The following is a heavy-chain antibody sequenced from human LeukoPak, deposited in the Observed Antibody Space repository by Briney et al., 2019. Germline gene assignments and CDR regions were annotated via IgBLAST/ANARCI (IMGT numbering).Heavy chain of an antibody. CDR3: ARGEGGFQRNNWFDP. CDR1: GFTFSSYA. V-gene: IGHV3-23*01. D-gene: IGHD1-26*01. CDR2: ISGSGTNT. J-gene: IGHJ5*02. Sequence: PGGSLRLSCAASGFTFSSYAMNWVRQAPGKGLEWVSGISGSGTNTYYADSVKGRFTISRDNSKNTLYMQMNSLRAEDTAVYYCARGEGGFQRNNWFDPWGQGTLVTVSS.